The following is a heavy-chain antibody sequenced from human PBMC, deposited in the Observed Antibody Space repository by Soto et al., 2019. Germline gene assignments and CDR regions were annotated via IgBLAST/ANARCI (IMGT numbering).Heavy chain of an antibody. CDR1: GGSISSYY. CDR2: IYYSGST. CDR3: ATHQGYYGSGSYCFDY. J-gene: IGHJ4*02. Sequence: SETLSLTCTVSGGSISSYYWNWIRQPPGKGLEWIGSIYYSGSTYYNPSLKSRVTISVDTSKNQFSLKLSSMTAADAAVYYCATHQGYYGSGSYCFDYWGLGTQVTVSS. D-gene: IGHD3-10*01. V-gene: IGHV4-59*05.